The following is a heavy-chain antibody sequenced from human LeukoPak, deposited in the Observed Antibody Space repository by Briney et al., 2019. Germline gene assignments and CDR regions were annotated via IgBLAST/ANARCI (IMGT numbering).Heavy chain of an antibody. CDR1: GFTFSSYA. Sequence: GGSLRLSCAASGFTFSSYAMSWVRQAPGKGLEWVSAISGSGGSTYYADSVKGRFTISRDNTKNTLYLQMNSLRAEDTAVYYCAKAGLLVGATFFDYWGQGTLVTVSS. CDR3: AKAGLLVGATFFDY. J-gene: IGHJ4*02. CDR2: ISGSGGST. D-gene: IGHD1-26*01. V-gene: IGHV3-23*01.